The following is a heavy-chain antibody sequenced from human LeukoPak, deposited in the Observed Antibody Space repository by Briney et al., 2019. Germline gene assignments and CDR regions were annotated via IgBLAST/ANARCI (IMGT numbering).Heavy chain of an antibody. Sequence: GGSLRLSCAASGFTFDDYGMSWVRQAPGKGLEWVSSISSSSSYIYYADSVKGRFTISRDNAKNSLYLQMNSLRAEDTAVYYCARDGGLDYWGQGTLVTVSS. V-gene: IGHV3-21*01. J-gene: IGHJ4*02. CDR3: ARDGGLDY. CDR2: ISSSSSYI. D-gene: IGHD3-16*01. CDR1: GFTFDDYG.